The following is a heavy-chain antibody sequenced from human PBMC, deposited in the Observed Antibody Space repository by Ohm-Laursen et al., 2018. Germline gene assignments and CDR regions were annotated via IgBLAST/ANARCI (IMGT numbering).Heavy chain of an antibody. CDR1: GFTFSTYA. J-gene: IGHJ1*01. Sequence: SLRLSCTAPGFTFSTYAMTWVRQAPGKGLEWVSVISGSGDSTDYADSVKGRFTISRDSSNDTLYLQMNSLSAEDTAVYYCAKARSAVVTAASNHWGQGTLVTVSS. V-gene: IGHV3-23*01. CDR3: AKARSAVVTAASNH. CDR2: ISGSGDST. D-gene: IGHD2-15*01.